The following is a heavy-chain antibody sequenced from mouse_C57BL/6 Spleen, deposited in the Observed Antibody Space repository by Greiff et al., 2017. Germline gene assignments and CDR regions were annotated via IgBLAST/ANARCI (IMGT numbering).Heavy chain of an antibody. CDR3: ARLYGSSYDAMDY. J-gene: IGHJ4*01. V-gene: IGHV3-8*01. CDR1: GYSITSDY. CDR2: ISYSGST. Sequence: EVQLQESGPGLAKPSQTLSLTCSVTGYSITSDYWNWIRKFPGHKLEYMGYISYSGSTYYNPSLKSRISITRDTSKNQYYLQLNSMTTEDTATYYCARLYGSSYDAMDYWGQGTSVTVSS. D-gene: IGHD1-1*01.